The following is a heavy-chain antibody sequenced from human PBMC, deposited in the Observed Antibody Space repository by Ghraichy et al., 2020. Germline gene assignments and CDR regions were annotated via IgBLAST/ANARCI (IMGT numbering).Heavy chain of an antibody. CDR2: ITGDGETI. J-gene: IGHJ4*02. CDR3: AKRAKVRRGVAAAPDY. D-gene: IGHD6-13*01. Sequence: GGSLRLSCAASGFAFADHTMHWVRQAPGKGLEWVSLITGDGETIYYADSVKGRFTVSRDNSETSVYLQMNSLTTEDTALYYCAKRAKVRRGVAAAPDYWGQGTLVTVSS. V-gene: IGHV3-43*02. CDR1: GFAFADHT.